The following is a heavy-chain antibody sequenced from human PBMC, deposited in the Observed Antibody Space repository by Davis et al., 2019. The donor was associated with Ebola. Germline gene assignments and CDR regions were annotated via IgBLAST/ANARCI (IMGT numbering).Heavy chain of an antibody. D-gene: IGHD3-10*01. CDR2: IYSGGST. CDR1: GFTVSSNY. J-gene: IGHJ4*02. CDR3: ARGGYGSSVPDY. V-gene: IGHV3-53*01. Sequence: GGSLRLSCAASGFTVSSNYMSWVRQAPGKGLEWVSVIYSGGSTYYADSVKGRFTISRHNSKNSLYLQMNSLRVEDTAFYHCARGGYGSSVPDYWGQGTLVTVSS.